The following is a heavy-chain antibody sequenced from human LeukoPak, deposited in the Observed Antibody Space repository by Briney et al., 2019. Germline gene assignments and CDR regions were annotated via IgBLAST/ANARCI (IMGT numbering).Heavy chain of an antibody. CDR1: GDSITGSSYY. D-gene: IGHD2-2*01. V-gene: IGHV4-61*01. J-gene: IGHJ4*02. CDR2: IYYTGST. Sequence: SETLSLTCTVSGDSITGSSYYWSWIRQPPGKGLEWIGYIYYTGSTEYHPSLKSRVTISLDTSKNQFSLKLTSVTAADTAVYYCARVYQSAEYYFDYWGQGNLVSVSS. CDR3: ARVYQSAEYYFDY.